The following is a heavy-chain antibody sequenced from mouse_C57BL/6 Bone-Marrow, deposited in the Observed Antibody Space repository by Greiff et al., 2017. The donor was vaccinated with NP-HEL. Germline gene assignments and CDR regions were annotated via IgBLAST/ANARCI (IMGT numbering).Heavy chain of an antibody. CDR2: IYPRSGNT. V-gene: IGHV1-81*01. J-gene: IGHJ3*01. Sequence: VQLQQSGAELARPGASVKLSCKASGYTFTSYGISWVKQRTGQGLEWIGEIYPRSGNTYYNEKFKGKATLTADKSSSTAYMALRGLTSEDSALYFCATPFCYVMFASWGRGTLVTVSA. D-gene: IGHD2-1*01. CDR3: ATPFCYVMFAS. CDR1: GYTFTSYG.